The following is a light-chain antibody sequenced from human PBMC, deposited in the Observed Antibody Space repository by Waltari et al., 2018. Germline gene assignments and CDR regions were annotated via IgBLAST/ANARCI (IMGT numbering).Light chain of an antibody. CDR1: QSVSSN. Sequence: EIVLTQSPATLSLSPGERATLSCRASQSVSSNLAWYQQKPGQAPRLLIYGASSRATGIPDRFSGSRSGTDFSLTISSLEPEDVGLYYCLQRSNWPWTFGQGTKVEIK. J-gene: IGKJ1*01. V-gene: IGKV3D-15*01. CDR3: LQRSNWPWT. CDR2: GAS.